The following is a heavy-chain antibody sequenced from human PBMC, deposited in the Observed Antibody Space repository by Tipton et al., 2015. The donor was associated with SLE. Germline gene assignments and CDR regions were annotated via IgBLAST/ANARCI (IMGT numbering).Heavy chain of an antibody. CDR2: MNPNSGNT. CDR3: ARLCQQHNFFDP. Sequence: QSGTEVKKPGASVKVSCKASGYTFTSYDINWVRQATGQGPEWMGWMNPNSGNTGYAQKFQGRVTMTRNTSISTAYMELSSLRSEYTAVYYCARLCQQHNFFDPWGQGSLVTVSS. J-gene: IGHJ5*02. D-gene: IGHD2-2*01. V-gene: IGHV1-8*01. CDR1: GYTFTSYD.